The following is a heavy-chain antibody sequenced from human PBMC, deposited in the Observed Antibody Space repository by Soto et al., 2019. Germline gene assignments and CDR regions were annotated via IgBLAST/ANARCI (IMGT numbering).Heavy chain of an antibody. CDR3: ARAQTIFGIITVFDY. Sequence: SETLSLTCTVSGGSINSGGYYWSWIRQHPGKGLEWIGYIYYSGSTYYNPSLKSRVTISVDTSKNQFSMKLTSVTAADTAVYFCARAQTIFGIITVFDYWGQGTLVTVSS. D-gene: IGHD3-3*01. V-gene: IGHV4-31*03. CDR2: IYYSGST. CDR1: GGSINSGGYY. J-gene: IGHJ4*02.